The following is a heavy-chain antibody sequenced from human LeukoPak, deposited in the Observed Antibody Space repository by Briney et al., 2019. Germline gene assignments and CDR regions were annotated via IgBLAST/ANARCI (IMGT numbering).Heavy chain of an antibody. D-gene: IGHD6-6*01. CDR3: STGYYFDY. Sequence: GGSLRLSCAASGFTFSSYAMSGVRQAPGKGVEWVSTISGSGGSTSYADSVKGRFTISRDNSKNTLYLQMNSLYYCAMLTYSSSTGYYFDYWGQGTLVTVSS. J-gene: IGHJ4*02. CDR2: ISGSGGST. V-gene: IGHV3-23*01. CDR1: GFTFSSYA.